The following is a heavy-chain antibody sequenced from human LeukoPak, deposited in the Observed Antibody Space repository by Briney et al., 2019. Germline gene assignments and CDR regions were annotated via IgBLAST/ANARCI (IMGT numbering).Heavy chain of an antibody. Sequence: GGSPRLSCAASGFTFSSYAMSWARQAPGKGLEWVSAISGSGGSTYYADSVKGRFTISRDNSKNTLYLQMNSLRAEDTAVYYCAKTVAGTPVYYFDYWGQGTLVTVSS. V-gene: IGHV3-23*01. CDR3: AKTVAGTPVYYFDY. CDR2: ISGSGGST. CDR1: GFTFSSYA. J-gene: IGHJ4*02. D-gene: IGHD6-19*01.